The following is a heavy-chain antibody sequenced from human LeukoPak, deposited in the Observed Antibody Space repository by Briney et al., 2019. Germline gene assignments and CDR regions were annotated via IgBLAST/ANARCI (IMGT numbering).Heavy chain of an antibody. D-gene: IGHD2-2*02. CDR3: ARDCSSTSCYTSY. CDR2: INPNSGGT. V-gene: IGHV1-2*02. Sequence: ASVKVSCKASGYTFTDYYMHWVRQAPGQGLEWMGWINPNSGGTNYAQKFQGRVTVTRDTSIGTAYMELSGLRSDDTVVYYCARDCSSTSCYTSYWGQGTLVTVSS. CDR1: GYTFTDYY. J-gene: IGHJ4*02.